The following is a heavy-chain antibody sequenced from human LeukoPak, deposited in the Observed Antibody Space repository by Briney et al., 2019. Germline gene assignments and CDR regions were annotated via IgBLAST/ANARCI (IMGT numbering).Heavy chain of an antibody. CDR1: GFTFSSYA. D-gene: IGHD1-1*01. Sequence: GRSLRLSCAASGFTFSSYAMHWVRQAPGKGLEWVAVISYDGSNKYYADSVKRRFTISRDNSKTTLYLQMNSLRAEDTAVYYCASDTNFDWGQGTLVTVSS. J-gene: IGHJ4*02. V-gene: IGHV3-30-3*01. CDR3: ASDTNFD. CDR2: ISYDGSNK.